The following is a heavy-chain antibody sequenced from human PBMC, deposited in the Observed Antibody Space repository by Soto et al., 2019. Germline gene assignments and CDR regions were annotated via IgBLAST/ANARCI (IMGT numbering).Heavy chain of an antibody. CDR1: GYSIRNGYY. CDR2: VYHSGTT. J-gene: IGHJ4*02. Sequence: SETLSLTCAVSGYSIRNGYYWGWIREPPGKGLEWIGNVYHSGTTYYNPSLKSRVTISVDTSKNQFFLKLSSVTAADTAVFYCARLPVADSHYFAYWGQGTLVTVSS. V-gene: IGHV4-38-2*01. D-gene: IGHD6-19*01. CDR3: ARLPVADSHYFAY.